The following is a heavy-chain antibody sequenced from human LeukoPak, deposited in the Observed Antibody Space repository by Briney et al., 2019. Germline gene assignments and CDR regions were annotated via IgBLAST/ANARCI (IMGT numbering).Heavy chain of an antibody. J-gene: IGHJ5*02. Sequence: SETLSLTCAVYGGSFSGYYWSWIRQPPGKGLEWIGEINHSGSTNYNPSLKSRVTISVDTSKNQFSLKLSSVTAADTAVYYCALEYCSSTSCYGWFDPWGQGTLVTVSS. D-gene: IGHD2-2*01. V-gene: IGHV4-34*01. CDR2: INHSGST. CDR1: GGSFSGYY. CDR3: ALEYCSSTSCYGWFDP.